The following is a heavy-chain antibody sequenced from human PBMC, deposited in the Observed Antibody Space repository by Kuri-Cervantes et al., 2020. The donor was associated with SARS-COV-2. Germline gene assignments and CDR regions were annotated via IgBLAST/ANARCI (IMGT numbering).Heavy chain of an antibody. CDR2: ISFYGNNK. V-gene: IGHV3-30*04. J-gene: IGHJ4*02. CDR1: GFTFRSCA. CDR3: AREFYYDSSGYYYGGALEY. D-gene: IGHD3-22*01. Sequence: GESLKISCAASGFTFRSCAMHWVRQAPGKGLEWVAVISFYGNNKFYADSVKGRFTISRDNSKNTLFLQMNSLRAEDTAVYYCAREFYYDSSGYYYGGALEYGGQGNLVNVSS.